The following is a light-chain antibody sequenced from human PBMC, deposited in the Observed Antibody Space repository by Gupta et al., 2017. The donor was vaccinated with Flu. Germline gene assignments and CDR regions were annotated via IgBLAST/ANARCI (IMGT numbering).Light chain of an antibody. Sequence: EFVLTQSPATLSLSAGERATLSCRASQSVSSYLAWYQQKPGQAPRLLIYDASNRATGIPARFSGSGSGTDFTLTISSLEPEDFAVYYCQQRSNWSYSFGQGTKLEIK. CDR2: DAS. CDR1: QSVSSY. J-gene: IGKJ2*03. V-gene: IGKV3-11*01. CDR3: QQRSNWSYS.